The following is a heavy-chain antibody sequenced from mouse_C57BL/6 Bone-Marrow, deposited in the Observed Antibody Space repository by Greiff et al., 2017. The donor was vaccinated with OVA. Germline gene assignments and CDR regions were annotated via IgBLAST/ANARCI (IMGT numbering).Heavy chain of an antibody. CDR1: GYTFTDYY. CDR2: INPNNGGT. J-gene: IGHJ2*01. V-gene: IGHV1-26*01. CDR3: ARSFSF. Sequence: VQLQQSGPELVKPGASVKISCKASGYTFTDYYMNWVKQSHGKSLEWIGDINPNNGGTSYNQKFKGKATLTVDKSSSTAYMELRSLTSEASAVYYCARSFSFWGQGTTLTVSS.